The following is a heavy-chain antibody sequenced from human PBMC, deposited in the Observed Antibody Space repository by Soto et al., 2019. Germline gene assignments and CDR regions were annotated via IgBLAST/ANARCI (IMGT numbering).Heavy chain of an antibody. Sequence: EVQLVDFGGGLVQPGRSLRLSCTGSGFPLDDFAINWVRQAPGKGLEWVGVISNQSYQETTEDAAAVKGRFTISRDTSNSIAHRQMNRRIIENPAVYYCSGAERLGPAYFSIYGGQGTPFTVAS. CDR2: ISNQSYQETT. CDR3: SGAERLGPAYFSIY. D-gene: IGHD2-2*01. V-gene: IGHV3-49*04. CDR1: GFPLDDFA. J-gene: IGHJ4*02.